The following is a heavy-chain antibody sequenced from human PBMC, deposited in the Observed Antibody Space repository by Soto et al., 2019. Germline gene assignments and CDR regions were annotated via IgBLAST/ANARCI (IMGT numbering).Heavy chain of an antibody. Sequence: QVQLVQSGAEVKKPGSSVKVSCKASGGTFSSYTISWVRQAPGQGLEWMGRIIPILGIANYAQKFQGRGTITADKSTSTAYMELSSLRSEDTAVYYCARPEMATIGDAFDIWGQGTMVTVSS. J-gene: IGHJ3*02. CDR3: ARPEMATIGDAFDI. V-gene: IGHV1-69*02. CDR2: IIPILGIA. D-gene: IGHD5-12*01. CDR1: GGTFSSYT.